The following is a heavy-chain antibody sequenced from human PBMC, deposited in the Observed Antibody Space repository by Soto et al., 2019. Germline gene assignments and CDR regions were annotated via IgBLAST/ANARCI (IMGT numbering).Heavy chain of an antibody. CDR1: GFTFNNYA. V-gene: IGHV3-33*08. CDR3: ARDSMTASFDY. D-gene: IGHD2-21*02. J-gene: IGHJ4*02. CDR2: IWYDGSNK. Sequence: GGSLRLSCAASGFTFNNYALSWVRQAPGKGLEWVAVIWYDGSNKYYADSVKGRFTISRDNSKNTLYLQMNSLRAEDTAVYYCARDSMTASFDYWGQGILVTVSS.